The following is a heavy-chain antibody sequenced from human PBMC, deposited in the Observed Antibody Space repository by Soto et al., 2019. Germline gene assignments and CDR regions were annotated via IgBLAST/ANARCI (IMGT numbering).Heavy chain of an antibody. CDR3: ARDRDHYFDY. J-gene: IGHJ4*02. D-gene: IGHD3-10*01. CDR1: GGSVSSGSYY. Sequence: SDTLSLTCTVSGGSVSSGSYYWSWIRQPPGKGLEWIGYIYYSGSTNYNPSLTSRVTISVDTAKNQCSLKLSSVTAADTAVYYCARDRDHYFDYWGQGTLVTVSS. V-gene: IGHV4-61*01. CDR2: IYYSGST.